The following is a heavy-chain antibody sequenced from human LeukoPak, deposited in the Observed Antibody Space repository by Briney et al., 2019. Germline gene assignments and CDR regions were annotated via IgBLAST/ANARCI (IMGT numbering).Heavy chain of an antibody. CDR3: ARDYIRANYGMDV. Sequence: GGSLRLSCAASGFTFSSYGMHWVRQAPGKGLEWVAVIWYDGSNKYYADSVKGRFTISRDNSKNTLYLQMNSLRAEDTAVYYCARDYIRANYGMDVWGQGTTVTVSS. D-gene: IGHD1-26*01. CDR1: GFTFSSYG. J-gene: IGHJ6*02. CDR2: IWYDGSNK. V-gene: IGHV3-33*01.